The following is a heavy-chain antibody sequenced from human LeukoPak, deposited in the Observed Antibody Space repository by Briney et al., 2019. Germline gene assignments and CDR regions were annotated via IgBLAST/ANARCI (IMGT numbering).Heavy chain of an antibody. Sequence: SETLSLTCAVYGGSFSDYYWTWIRQPPGKGLEWIGEINHSGSTNYNPSLKSRVTISVDTSKNQFSLKLSSVTAADTAVYYCARGGGGYSGYDYYFDYWGQGTLVTVSS. D-gene: IGHD5-12*01. V-gene: IGHV4-34*01. CDR1: GGSFSDYY. J-gene: IGHJ4*02. CDR2: INHSGST. CDR3: ARGGGGYSGYDYYFDY.